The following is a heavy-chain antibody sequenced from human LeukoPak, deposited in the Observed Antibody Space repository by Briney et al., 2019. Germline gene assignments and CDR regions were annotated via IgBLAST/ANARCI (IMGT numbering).Heavy chain of an antibody. CDR2: ISAYSGNT. CDR1: GYTFTSYG. CDR3: AREDLGGIPEPFVPLDY. V-gene: IGHV1-18*01. J-gene: IGHJ4*02. Sequence: ASVKVSCKASGYTFTSYGITWVRQAPGQGLEWMGWISAYSGNTKYAQKLQGRVTMTTDTSTSTAYMELRSLRSDDTAVYYCAREDLGGIPEPFVPLDYWGQGTLVTVSS. D-gene: IGHD3-16*01.